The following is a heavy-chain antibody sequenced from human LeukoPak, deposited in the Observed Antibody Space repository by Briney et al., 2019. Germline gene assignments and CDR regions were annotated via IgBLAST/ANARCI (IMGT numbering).Heavy chain of an antibody. D-gene: IGHD3-10*01. CDR2: IRYDGSNK. Sequence: GGSLRLSCAASGFTFSSYGMHWVRQAPGKGLEWVAFIRYDGSNKYFADSVKGRFTISRDNPQNTVYLQMNSLRAEDSALYYCTRFGDYGEYWGQGTLVTVST. CDR1: GFTFSSYG. J-gene: IGHJ4*02. V-gene: IGHV3-30*02. CDR3: TRFGDYGEY.